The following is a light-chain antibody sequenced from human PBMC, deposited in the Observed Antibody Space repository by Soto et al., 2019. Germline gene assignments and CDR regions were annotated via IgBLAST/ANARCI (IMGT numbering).Light chain of an antibody. J-gene: IGLJ2*01. CDR1: SSNIGNHY. CDR2: EKN. Sequence: QSVLTQPPSVSAAPGQKVTISCTGSSSNIGNHYVSWYQQLPGTAPKLLIYEKNKRPSGISDRFSGSKSGTSAALGITGVQTGDEADYYCGTWDTTLSAWVFGGGTKLTVL. CDR3: GTWDTTLSAWV. V-gene: IGLV1-51*02.